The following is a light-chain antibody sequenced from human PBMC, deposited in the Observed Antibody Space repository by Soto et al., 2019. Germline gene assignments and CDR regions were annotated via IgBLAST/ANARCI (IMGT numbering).Light chain of an antibody. CDR3: QQYGSSRCT. CDR2: GAS. Sequence: VFTQSPGTLSLSPEERATLYCTASQSVSSSYLAWYQQKPGQAPRLLIYGASSRATGIPDRFSGSGSGTDFTLTISRLEPEDFAVYYCQQYGSSRCTFGQGTKVDIK. V-gene: IGKV3-20*01. J-gene: IGKJ1*01. CDR1: QSVSSSY.